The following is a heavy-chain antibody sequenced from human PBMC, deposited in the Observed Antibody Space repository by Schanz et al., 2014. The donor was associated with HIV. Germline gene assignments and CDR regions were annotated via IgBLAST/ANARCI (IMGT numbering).Heavy chain of an antibody. CDR3: ARDNQIAVAGPYYYYGMDV. CDR1: GFTFSSYS. D-gene: IGHD6-19*01. V-gene: IGHV3-21*01. Sequence: EVQLVESGGGLVKPGGSLRLSCAASGFTFSSYSMNWVRQAPGKGLEWVSSISSSSSYIYYADSVKGRFTISRDNAKNSLYLQMNSLRAEDTAVYYCARDNQIAVAGPYYYYGMDVWGQGTTVTVSS. CDR2: ISSSSSYI. J-gene: IGHJ6*02.